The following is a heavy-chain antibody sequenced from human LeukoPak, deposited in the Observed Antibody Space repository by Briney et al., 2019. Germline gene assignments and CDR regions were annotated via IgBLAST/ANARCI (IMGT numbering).Heavy chain of an antibody. Sequence: SETLSLTCAVYGGSFSGYYWNWIRQPPGKGQEWIGEINHSETTNYNPSLKSRVTISLDTSKNQFSLKLNSVTAADTAVYYCARYYCSGGACYPIFDYWGRGNLVTVSS. V-gene: IGHV4-34*01. J-gene: IGHJ4*02. D-gene: IGHD2-15*01. CDR3: ARYYCSGGACYPIFDY. CDR1: GGSFSGYY. CDR2: INHSETT.